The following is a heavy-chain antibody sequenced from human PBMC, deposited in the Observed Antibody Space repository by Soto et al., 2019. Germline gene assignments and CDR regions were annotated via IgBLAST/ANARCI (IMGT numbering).Heavy chain of an antibody. CDR2: IYPGDSDI. D-gene: IGHD5-12*01. Sequence: PGESLKISCKVSGYSFPNYWIGWVRQMPGKGLEWMGIIYPGDSDIRYSPSFQGQVTISADKSISTAYLQWRSLKASDTAIYYCARRDGYKIDYWGHGTPVTVSS. J-gene: IGHJ4*01. V-gene: IGHV5-51*01. CDR3: ARRDGYKIDY. CDR1: GYSFPNYW.